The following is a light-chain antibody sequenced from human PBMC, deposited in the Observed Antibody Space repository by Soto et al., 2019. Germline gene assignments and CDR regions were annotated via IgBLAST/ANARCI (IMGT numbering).Light chain of an antibody. CDR2: GNS. V-gene: IGLV1-40*01. CDR3: QSYDSSLSGWV. Sequence: QSVLTQPPSVSWAPGQRVTISCTGSSSNIGAGYDVPWYQQLPGTAPKLLISGNSNRPSGVPDRFSGSKSGTSASLAITGLQAEDEADYYCQSYDSSLSGWVFGGGTKLTVL. CDR1: SSNIGAGYD. J-gene: IGLJ3*02.